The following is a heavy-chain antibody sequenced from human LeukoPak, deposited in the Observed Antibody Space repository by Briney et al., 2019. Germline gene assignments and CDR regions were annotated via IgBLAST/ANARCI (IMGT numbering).Heavy chain of an antibody. V-gene: IGHV3-30*02. Sequence: GGSLRLSCAASGFTFSSYGMHWVRQAPGKGLEWVAFIRYDGSNKYYADSVKGRFTISRDNSKNTLYLQMNSLRTEDTAVYYCAKDGPYCSSISCSPNWFDPWGQGTLVTVSS. CDR1: GFTFSSYG. CDR2: IRYDGSNK. D-gene: IGHD2-2*01. J-gene: IGHJ5*02. CDR3: AKDGPYCSSISCSPNWFDP.